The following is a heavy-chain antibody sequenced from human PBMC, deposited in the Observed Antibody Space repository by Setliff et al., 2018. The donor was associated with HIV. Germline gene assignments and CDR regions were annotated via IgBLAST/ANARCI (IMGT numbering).Heavy chain of an antibody. J-gene: IGHJ4*02. Sequence: SETLSLTCTVSDSYDSISSNNYYWGWISQPPGKGLEWIGSIFHSGSTYYAPSLQSRVTISIDKARDQFSLKLSSVTAADTAVYFCARHDNYENGGYYNLYYFDSWGPGTLVTVSS. CDR1: DSYDSISSNNYY. CDR3: ARHDNYENGGYYNLYYFDS. V-gene: IGHV4-39*01. CDR2: IFHSGST. D-gene: IGHD3-22*01.